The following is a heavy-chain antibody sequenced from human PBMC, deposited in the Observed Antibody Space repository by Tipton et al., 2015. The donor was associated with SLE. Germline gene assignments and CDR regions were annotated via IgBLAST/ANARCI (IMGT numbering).Heavy chain of an antibody. J-gene: IGHJ3*02. D-gene: IGHD1-26*01. Sequence: TLSLTCTVSGGSISSGSYHWSWIRQPAGKGLEWIGHIYTSGSTNYNPSLKSRVTISVDTSKNQFSLKLSSVTAADTAVYYCARDFWCQIVGAGGAFHIWGQGTMVTVSS. CDR3: ARDFWCQIVGAGGAFHI. CDR2: IYTSGST. V-gene: IGHV4-61*09. CDR1: GGSISSGSYH.